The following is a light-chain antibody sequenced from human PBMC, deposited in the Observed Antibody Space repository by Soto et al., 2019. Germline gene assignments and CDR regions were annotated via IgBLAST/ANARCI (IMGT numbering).Light chain of an antibody. J-gene: IGLJ2*01. CDR1: SSDFGGYNY. CDR2: DVS. CDR3: SSYTSSSTFHVV. Sequence: QSALTQPASVSGSPGQAITISCTGTSSDFGGYNYVSWYQQHPGKAPKLMIYDVSNRPSGVSNRFSGSKSGNTASLTISGLQAEDEADYYCSSYTSSSTFHVVFGGGTQLTVL. V-gene: IGLV2-14*01.